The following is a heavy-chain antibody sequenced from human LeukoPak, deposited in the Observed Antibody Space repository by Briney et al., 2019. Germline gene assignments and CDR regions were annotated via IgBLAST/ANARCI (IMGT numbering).Heavy chain of an antibody. V-gene: IGHV3-48*01. Sequence: GGSLRLSCAASGFTFSSYSMNWVRQAPGKGLEWVSYISSSSSTIYHADSVKGRFTISRDNAKNSLYLQMNSLRAEDTAVYYCASGAIVGTSRFAYWGLGTLVTVSS. CDR1: GFTFSSYS. D-gene: IGHD1-1*01. CDR2: ISSSSSTI. J-gene: IGHJ4*02. CDR3: ASGAIVGTSRFAY.